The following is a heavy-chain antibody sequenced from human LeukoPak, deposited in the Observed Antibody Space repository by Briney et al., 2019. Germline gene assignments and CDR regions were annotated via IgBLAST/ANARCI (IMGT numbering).Heavy chain of an antibody. CDR3: ARGGGSIAVDRTAYYYYYMDV. CDR2: IIPIFGTA. V-gene: IGHV1-69*06. Sequence: VASVKVSCKASGYTFTGYYMHWVRQAPGQGLEWMGGIIPIFGTANYAQKFQGRVTITADKSTSTAYMELSSLRSEDTAVYYCARGGGSIAVDRTAYYYYYMDVWGKGTTVTVSS. J-gene: IGHJ6*03. CDR1: GYTFTGYY. D-gene: IGHD6-19*01.